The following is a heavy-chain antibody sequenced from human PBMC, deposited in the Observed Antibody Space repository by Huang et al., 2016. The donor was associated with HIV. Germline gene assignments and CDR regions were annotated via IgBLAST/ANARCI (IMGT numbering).Heavy chain of an antibody. CDR2: VSAYKDNT. CDR3: ARARGYYYYGMDV. V-gene: IGHV1-18*04. Sequence: QVQLVQSGAEVKKPGASVKVSCKASGYTFTSYGISWVRPAPGQGLEWRGWVSAYKDNTTYAQKLPSRVTMTTDTSASTAYMELRSLRSDDTAVYYCARARGYYYYGMDVWGQGTTVTVSS. CDR1: GYTFTSYG. J-gene: IGHJ6*02.